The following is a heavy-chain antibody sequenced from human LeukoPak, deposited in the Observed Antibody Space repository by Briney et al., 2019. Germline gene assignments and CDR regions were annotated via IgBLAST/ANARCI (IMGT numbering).Heavy chain of an antibody. J-gene: IGHJ4*02. CDR2: IYYSGST. D-gene: IGHD5-18*01. Sequence: PSETLSLTCAVSGASISSFYWTWIRQPPGKGLEWIGNIYYSGSTNYNPSLKSRATISIDSSKNQFSLKLSSVTAADTAVYYCARHTAPDSWGRGTLVTVSS. V-gene: IGHV4-59*08. CDR1: GASISSFY. CDR3: ARHTAPDS.